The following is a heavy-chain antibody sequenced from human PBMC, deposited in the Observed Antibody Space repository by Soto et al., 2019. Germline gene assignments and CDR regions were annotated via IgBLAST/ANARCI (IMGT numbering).Heavy chain of an antibody. Sequence: ASVKVACKASGYTFTSYAMHWVRQAPGQRLEWMGWINAGNGNTKYSQKFQGRVTITRDTSASTAYMELSSLRSGDTAVYYCARDFYYDSSGYRGDAFDIWGQGTMVTVSS. V-gene: IGHV1-3*01. CDR2: INAGNGNT. CDR1: GYTFTSYA. CDR3: ARDFYYDSSGYRGDAFDI. D-gene: IGHD3-22*01. J-gene: IGHJ3*02.